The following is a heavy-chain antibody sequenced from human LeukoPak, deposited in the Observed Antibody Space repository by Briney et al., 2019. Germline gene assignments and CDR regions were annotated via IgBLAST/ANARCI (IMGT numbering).Heavy chain of an antibody. CDR1: GGSLSSVDYY. V-gene: IGHV4-30-4*01. CDR2: TYSSRGT. D-gene: IGHD4-23*01. Sequence: PQTLSLTCTVSGGSLSSVDYYWGWIRQPPGKGLEWIGYTYSSRGTSQHPPLKSRVTISVDTTKTQVPLKLSSVTAADTAVYYCARATTVGLFLGPGVLDYWGQGTLVTVSS. CDR3: ARATTVGLFLGPGVLDY. J-gene: IGHJ4*02.